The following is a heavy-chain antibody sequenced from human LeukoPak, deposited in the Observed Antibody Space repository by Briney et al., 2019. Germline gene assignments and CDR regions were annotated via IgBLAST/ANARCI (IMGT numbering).Heavy chain of an antibody. V-gene: IGHV3-48*03. J-gene: IGHJ3*02. CDR3: ARVGCSGGSCYDAFDI. D-gene: IGHD2-15*01. CDR2: IRNSGPTI. CDR1: GFTFSNYE. Sequence: GGSLRLSCAASGFTFSNYEMNWVRQTPGKGLEWVSYIRNSGPTIYYADSVKGRFTISRDNAKNSLYLQMNSLRAEDTAVYYCARVGCSGGSCYDAFDIWGQGTMVTVSS.